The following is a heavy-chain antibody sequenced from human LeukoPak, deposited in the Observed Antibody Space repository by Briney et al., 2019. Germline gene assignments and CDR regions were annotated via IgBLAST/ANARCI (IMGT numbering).Heavy chain of an antibody. CDR1: GGSFSGYF. D-gene: IGHD3-22*01. Sequence: SETLSLTCVVYGGSFSGYFWSWIRQPPGKGLEWIGEISPSGSTNYSPSLKSRVSISIDTSKKKLSLRLTSVTAADSAVYYCASSFYYDSRDYWGQGTLVTVSS. V-gene: IGHV4-34*01. J-gene: IGHJ4*02. CDR3: ASSFYYDSRDY. CDR2: ISPSGST.